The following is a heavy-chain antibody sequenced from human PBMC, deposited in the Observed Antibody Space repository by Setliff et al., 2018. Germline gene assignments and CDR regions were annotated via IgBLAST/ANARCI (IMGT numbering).Heavy chain of an antibody. Sequence: NPSETLSLTCTVSGGSMTSYYWSWIRQPAGKGLEWIGRICSSENTIGRICRGSNTHYNPSLQSRVTMSLDTSTNQFSLRLSSVTAAGTAVYYCARTSRDGATYMDVWGKGTTVTVSS. V-gene: IGHV4-4*07. CDR3: ARTSRDGATYMDV. CDR2: ICRGSNT. CDR1: GGSMTSYY. J-gene: IGHJ6*03. D-gene: IGHD3-10*01.